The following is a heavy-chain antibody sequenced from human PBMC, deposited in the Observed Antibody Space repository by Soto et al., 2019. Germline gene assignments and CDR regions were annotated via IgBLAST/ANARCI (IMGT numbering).Heavy chain of an antibody. J-gene: IGHJ4*02. CDR1: GFTFSSYG. CDR2: ISYDGSNK. D-gene: IGHD5-12*01. CDR3: AKDPHGYVSFRLDC. Sequence: QVQLVESGGGVVQPGRSLRLSCAASGFTFSSYGMYWVRQAPGKGLEWVAVISYDGSNKYYADSVKGRFTISRDNSKNTLYLQMNSLRAEDTAVYYCAKDPHGYVSFRLDCWGQGTVVTVSS. V-gene: IGHV3-30*18.